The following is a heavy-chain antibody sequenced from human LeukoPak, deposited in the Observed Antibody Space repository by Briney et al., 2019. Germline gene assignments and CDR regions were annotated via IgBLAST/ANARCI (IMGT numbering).Heavy chain of an antibody. CDR2: ISSSSSYI. CDR3: AHTVTPRYFQF. J-gene: IGHJ1*01. CDR1: GFTSGNFS. V-gene: IGHV3-21*03. Sequence: GGSLGFSGEASGFTSGNFSMAGVRQAPGKGLEWVSFISSSSSYIYYADSVKGRFTISRDNAKNSLYLQMNSLRTEDTALYYCAHTVTPRYFQFWGQGTLVTVSS. D-gene: IGHD4-17*01.